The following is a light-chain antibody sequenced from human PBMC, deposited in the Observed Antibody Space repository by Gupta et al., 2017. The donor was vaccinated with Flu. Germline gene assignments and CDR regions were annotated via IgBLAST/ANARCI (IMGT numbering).Light chain of an antibody. CDR1: QSVSSN. CDR3: QQDNTLQT. V-gene: IGKV3-15*01. Sequence: EIVMTQSPATLSVSPGERATLSCRASQSVSSNLAWYQQKPGQAPRHLIYGASHSANRSPDRFSDSGSVTQFTLTSSRPQYEDFAVYYWQQDNTLQTFGQGTKVEIK. CDR2: GAS. J-gene: IGKJ1*01.